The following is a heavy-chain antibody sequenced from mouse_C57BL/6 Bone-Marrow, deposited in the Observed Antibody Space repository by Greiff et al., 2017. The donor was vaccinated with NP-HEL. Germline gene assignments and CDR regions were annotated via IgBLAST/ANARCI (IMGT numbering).Heavy chain of an antibody. CDR3: TTPYYYGSSYH. J-gene: IGHJ2*01. CDR2: IDPEDGDT. CDR1: GFNIKDYY. D-gene: IGHD1-1*01. V-gene: IGHV14-1*01. Sequence: SVAALVPPFSSFPLSFTASGFNIKDYYMHWVKQRPEQGLEWIGRIDPEDGDTEYAPKFQGKATMTADTSSNTAYLQLSSLTSEDTAVYYCTTPYYYGSSYHWGQGTTLTVSS.